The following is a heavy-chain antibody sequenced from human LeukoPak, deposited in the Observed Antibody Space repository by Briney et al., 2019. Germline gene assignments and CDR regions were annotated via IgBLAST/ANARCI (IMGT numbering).Heavy chain of an antibody. Sequence: SVKVSCKASGGTFSSYAISWVRQAPGQGLEWMGRIIPILGIAYYAQKFQGRVTITADKSTSTAYMELSSLRSEDTAVYYCARVTAVAGTLLDYWGQGTLVTVSS. CDR1: GGTFSSYA. CDR3: ARVTAVAGTLLDY. V-gene: IGHV1-69*04. D-gene: IGHD6-19*01. J-gene: IGHJ4*02. CDR2: IIPILGIA.